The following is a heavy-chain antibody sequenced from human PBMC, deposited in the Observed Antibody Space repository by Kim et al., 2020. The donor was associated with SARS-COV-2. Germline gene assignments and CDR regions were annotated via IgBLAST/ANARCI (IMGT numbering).Heavy chain of an antibody. V-gene: IGHV3-30*02. Sequence: DSVKGRFTISRDNFKNTVYLELNSLRDEDSVVYYCATEGGTSGRCGYFDSWGQGTLVTVSS. J-gene: IGHJ4*02. CDR3: ATEGGTSGRCGYFDS. D-gene: IGHD2-15*01.